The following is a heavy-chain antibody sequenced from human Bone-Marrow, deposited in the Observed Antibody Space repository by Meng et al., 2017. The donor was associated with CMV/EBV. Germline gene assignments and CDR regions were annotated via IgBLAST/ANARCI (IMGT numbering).Heavy chain of an antibody. CDR2: IIPIFGTA. V-gene: IGHV1-69*05. J-gene: IGHJ4*02. Sequence: SVKVSCKASGGTFSSYAISWVRQAPGQGLEWMGGIIPIFGTANYAQKFQGRVTITTDESTSTAYMELSSLRSEDTAVYYCARATWSIVGATTSDYWGQGTLVTVSS. D-gene: IGHD1-26*01. CDR3: ARATWSIVGATTSDY. CDR1: GGTFSSYA.